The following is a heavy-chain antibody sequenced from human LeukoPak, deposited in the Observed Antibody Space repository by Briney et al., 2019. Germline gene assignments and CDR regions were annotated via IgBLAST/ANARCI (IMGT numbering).Heavy chain of an antibody. CDR2: IWRTGDWT. CDR1: GFIFRDYV. J-gene: IGHJ4*02. D-gene: IGHD4-17*01. V-gene: IGHV3-23*05. Sequence: GGSLRLSCTASGFIFRDYVMSWVRQAPGKGPEWVAAIWRTGDWTHYVDSVKGRFTISRDNSKNTLYLQMNRLRVADTAIYYCAKDRHDYRDYALDSWGQGTLVTVSS. CDR3: AKDRHDYRDYALDS.